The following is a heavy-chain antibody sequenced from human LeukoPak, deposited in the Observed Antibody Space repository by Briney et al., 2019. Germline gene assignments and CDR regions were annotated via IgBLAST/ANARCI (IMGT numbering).Heavy chain of an antibody. CDR2: IYPSGNT. CDR1: DGSISSYY. Sequence: SETLSLTCTVSDGSISSYYWSWIRQPAGKGLEWIGRIYPSGNTNYNPSLKSRVTMSLDTSKNQFSLKLSSVTAADTAVFYCARDLPYPMDAFDIWGQGTMVTVSS. J-gene: IGHJ3*02. V-gene: IGHV4-4*07. CDR3: ARDLPYPMDAFDI.